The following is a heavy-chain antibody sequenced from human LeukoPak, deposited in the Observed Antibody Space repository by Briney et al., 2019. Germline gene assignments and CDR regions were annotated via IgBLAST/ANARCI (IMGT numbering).Heavy chain of an antibody. CDR1: GGTFSSYA. D-gene: IGHD3-9*01. Sequence: SVNVSCKASGGTFSSYAISWVRQAPGQGLEWMGGIIPIFGTANYAQKFQGRVTITADKSTSTAYMELSSLRSEDTAVYYCARQAEYDILTGYSYFDYWGQGTLVTVSS. CDR2: IIPIFGTA. J-gene: IGHJ4*02. CDR3: ARQAEYDILTGYSYFDY. V-gene: IGHV1-69*06.